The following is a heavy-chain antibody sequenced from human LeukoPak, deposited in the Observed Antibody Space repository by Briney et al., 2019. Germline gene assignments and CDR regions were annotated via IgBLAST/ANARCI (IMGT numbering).Heavy chain of an antibody. J-gene: IGHJ3*02. CDR3: AGNSGNDAFDI. V-gene: IGHV3-11*01. Sequence: GGSLRLSCAASGFTFSDYYMSWIRQAPGKGLEWVSYISSSGSTIYYADSVKGRLTISRDNAKNSLYLQMNSLRAEDTAVYYCAGNSGNDAFDIWGQGTMVTVSS. D-gene: IGHD5-12*01. CDR1: GFTFSDYY. CDR2: ISSSGSTI.